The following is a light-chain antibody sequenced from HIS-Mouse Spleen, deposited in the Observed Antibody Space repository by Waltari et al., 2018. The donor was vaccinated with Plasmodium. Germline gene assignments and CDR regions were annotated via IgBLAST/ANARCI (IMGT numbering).Light chain of an antibody. Sequence: DIVMTQYPDSLAVSLGGRATINCKSSQSVLYSSNNKNYLAWYQQKPGQPPKLLIYWASTRESGVPDRFSGSGSGTDFTLTISSLQAEDVAVYYCQQYYSTPWTFGQGTKVEIK. CDR1: QSVLYSSNNKNY. CDR3: QQYYSTPWT. V-gene: IGKV4-1*01. CDR2: WAS. J-gene: IGKJ1*01.